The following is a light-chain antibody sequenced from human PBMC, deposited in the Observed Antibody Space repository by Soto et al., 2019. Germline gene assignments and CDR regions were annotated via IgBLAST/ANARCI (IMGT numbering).Light chain of an antibody. CDR1: SGSVSTNYY. V-gene: IGLV8-61*01. J-gene: IGLJ2*01. Sequence: QTVVTQEPSFSVSPGGTVTLTCALNSGSVSTNYYPSWHQQTPGQAPRTLIYKTNTRSSGVPDRFSGSILGNKAALTITGAQADDEPDYYCVLYMGSGISVFGGGTKLTVL. CDR2: KTN. CDR3: VLYMGSGISV.